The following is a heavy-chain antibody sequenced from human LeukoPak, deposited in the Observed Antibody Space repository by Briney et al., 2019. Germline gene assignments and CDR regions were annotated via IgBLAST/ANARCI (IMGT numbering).Heavy chain of an antibody. J-gene: IGHJ3*02. CDR2: ISAYNGNT. CDR3: AGAYYYDSSGYFGAFDI. Sequence: ASVKVSCKASGYTFTSYGISWVRQAPGQGLEWMGWISAYNGNTNYAQKLQGRVTMTTDTSTSTAYMELRSLRSDDTVVYYCAGAYYYDSSGYFGAFDIWGQGTMVTVSS. CDR1: GYTFTSYG. D-gene: IGHD3-22*01. V-gene: IGHV1-18*01.